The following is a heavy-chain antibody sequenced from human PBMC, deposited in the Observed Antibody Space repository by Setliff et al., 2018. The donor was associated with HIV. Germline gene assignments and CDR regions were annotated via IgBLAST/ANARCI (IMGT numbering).Heavy chain of an antibody. CDR2: INTNSWIP. Sequence: GASVKVSCKASGYGFSRFSINWVRQAPGQGLEWMGWINTNSWIPTYAQGFTGRFVFSLDTTVRTAYLEISDLRADDTGVYYCARDSSEYFDFSSGDFHYMDVWGKGTTVTVSS. V-gene: IGHV7-4-1*02. CDR1: GYGFSRFS. D-gene: IGHD3-3*01. J-gene: IGHJ6*03. CDR3: ARDSSEYFDFSSGDFHYMDV.